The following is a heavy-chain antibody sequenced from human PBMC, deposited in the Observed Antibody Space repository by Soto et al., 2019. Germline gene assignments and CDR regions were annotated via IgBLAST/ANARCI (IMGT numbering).Heavy chain of an antibody. CDR1: GFTFSGSA. Sequence: GESLKISCAASGFTFSGSAMHWVRQASGKGLEWVGRIRSKANSYATAYAASVKGRFTISRDDSKNTAYLQMNSLKTEDTAVYYCTASMSGPAAAGTKNDYWGQGTLVTVSS. CDR3: TASMSGPAAAGTKNDY. D-gene: IGHD6-13*01. CDR2: IRSKANSYAT. V-gene: IGHV3-73*01. J-gene: IGHJ4*02.